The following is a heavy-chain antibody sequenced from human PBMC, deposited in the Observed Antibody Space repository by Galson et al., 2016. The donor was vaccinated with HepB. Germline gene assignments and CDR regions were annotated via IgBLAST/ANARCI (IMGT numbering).Heavy chain of an antibody. CDR2: IYPGDSET. J-gene: IGHJ4*02. Sequence: QSGAEVKKPGESLKISCQGSGYRFTTYWIGWVRQMPGIGLEWMGIIYPGDSETKYSPSFQGQVTISVDKSISTAYLQWSGLKASDTATYYCGRIGYSSGHDYWGQGTLVTVSS. V-gene: IGHV5-51*01. CDR1: GYRFTTYW. CDR3: GRIGYSSGHDY. D-gene: IGHD6-19*01.